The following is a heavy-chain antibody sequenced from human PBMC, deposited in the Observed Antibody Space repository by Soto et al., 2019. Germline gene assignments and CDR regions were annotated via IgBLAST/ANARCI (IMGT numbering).Heavy chain of an antibody. D-gene: IGHD2-21*02. CDR1: GYSFTSYW. V-gene: IGHV5-10-1*01. Sequence: GESLKISCQGSGYSFTSYWISWVRQMPGKGLEWMGRIDPSDSYTSYSPSFQGHVTISADKSISTAYLQWSSLKASDTAMYHCARHGSGVGVTAILYYFDYWGQGTLVTVSS. CDR2: IDPSDSYT. CDR3: ARHGSGVGVTAILYYFDY. J-gene: IGHJ4*02.